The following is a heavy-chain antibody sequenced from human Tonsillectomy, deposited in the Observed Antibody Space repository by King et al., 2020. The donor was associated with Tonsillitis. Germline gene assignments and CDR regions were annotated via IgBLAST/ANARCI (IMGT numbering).Heavy chain of an antibody. D-gene: IGHD3-3*01. V-gene: IGHV3-30*18. CDR3: AKVTSPWSYSYYGMDV. J-gene: IGHJ6*02. Sequence: VQLVESGGGVVQPGRSLRLSCAASGFTFSSYGIHWVRQAPGKGLEWVAVISYDGSNKYYADSVKGRFTISRDNSKNTVYLQMNSLRAEDTAVYYCAKVTSPWSYSYYGMDVWGQGTTVTVSS. CDR2: ISYDGSNK. CDR1: GFTFSSYG.